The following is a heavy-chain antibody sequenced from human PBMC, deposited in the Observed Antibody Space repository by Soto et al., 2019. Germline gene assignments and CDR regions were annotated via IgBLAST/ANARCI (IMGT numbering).Heavy chain of an antibody. CDR1: SGSISSDY. CDR3: ARDEVAAAGPDAFDI. Sequence: SETLSLTCTVSSGSISSDYWSWIRQPPGKGLEWIGYIYYSGSTNYNPSLKSRVTISVDTSKNQFSLKLSSVTAADTAVYYCARDEVAAAGPDAFDIWGQGTMVTVSS. V-gene: IGHV4-59*12. CDR2: IYYSGST. J-gene: IGHJ3*02. D-gene: IGHD6-13*01.